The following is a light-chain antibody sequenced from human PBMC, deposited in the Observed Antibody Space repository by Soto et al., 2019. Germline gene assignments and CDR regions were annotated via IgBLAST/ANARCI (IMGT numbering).Light chain of an antibody. V-gene: IGKV3-20*01. Sequence: ENVLTQSPGTLSLSPGDTASLSCRASQSARTSYLAWYQQKPGQAPRLLIYGASRRATGVPDRFRGSGSGTDFTLTISGVESGDVAVYYCQHYGDSRAFGQGTKVEIK. CDR1: QSARTSY. J-gene: IGKJ1*01. CDR3: QHYGDSRA. CDR2: GAS.